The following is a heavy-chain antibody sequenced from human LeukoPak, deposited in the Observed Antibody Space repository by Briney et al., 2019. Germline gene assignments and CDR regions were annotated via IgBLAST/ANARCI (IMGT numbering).Heavy chain of an antibody. CDR2: INGDGRSI. D-gene: IGHD3-9*01. Sequence: GGSLRLSCVASGFTFSSYWMHWVRQDPRKGLVWVSRINGDGRSINYADSVRGRFTISRDNAKNTLYLQMNTLRVEDTAVYYCTRDLMDYDVSTGLHHYYMDVWGQGTTVTVSS. CDR3: TRDLMDYDVSTGLHHYYMDV. CDR1: GFTFSSYW. V-gene: IGHV3-74*01. J-gene: IGHJ6*02.